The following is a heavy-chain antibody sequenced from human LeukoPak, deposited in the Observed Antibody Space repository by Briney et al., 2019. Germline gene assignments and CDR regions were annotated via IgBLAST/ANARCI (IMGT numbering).Heavy chain of an antibody. J-gene: IGHJ4*02. V-gene: IGHV4-39*07. CDR3: ARVPGRSSDPYFDY. CDR1: GVSISSSNSY. D-gene: IGHD3-10*01. CDR2: IYYSGST. Sequence: PSETLSLTCTVSGVSISSSNSYWGWIRQPPGKGLEWIGSIYYSGSTYYNPSLKSRVTISVDTSKNQFSLKLSSVTAADTAVYYCARVPGRSSDPYFDYWGQGTLVTVSS.